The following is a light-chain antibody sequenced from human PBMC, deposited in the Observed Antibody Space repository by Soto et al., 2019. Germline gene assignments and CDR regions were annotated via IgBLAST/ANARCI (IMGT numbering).Light chain of an antibody. J-gene: IGKJ3*01. CDR3: QHYGTSAL. CDR2: GAS. CDR1: ESVSTSY. V-gene: IGKV3-20*01. Sequence: EIVLTQSPGTLSLSPGERATLSCRASESVSTSYLAWYQQKPGQAPRLLIYGASGRATGIPDRFSVSASGTDXTLXISRLEPEDFAVYYCQHYGTSALFGPGTKVDIK.